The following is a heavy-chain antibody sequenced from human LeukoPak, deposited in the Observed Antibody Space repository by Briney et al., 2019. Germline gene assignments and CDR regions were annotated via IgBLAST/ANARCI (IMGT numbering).Heavy chain of an antibody. D-gene: IGHD4-23*01. Sequence: GGSLRLSCAASGFTFSSYAMHWVRQAPGKGLEWVAVISYDGSNKYYADSVKGRFTISRDNSKNTLYLQMNSLRAEDTAVYYCARVTAPTTVVPLFAYWGQGTLVSVSS. J-gene: IGHJ4*02. CDR1: GFTFSSYA. CDR2: ISYDGSNK. CDR3: ARVTAPTTVVPLFAY. V-gene: IGHV3-30-3*01.